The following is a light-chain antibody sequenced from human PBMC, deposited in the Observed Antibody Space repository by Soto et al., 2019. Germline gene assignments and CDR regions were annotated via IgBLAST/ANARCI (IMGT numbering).Light chain of an antibody. CDR2: RND. Sequence: QCVPRHPRSVSWTPGQRITIACSGGTSNIGTNYVYWFQHLPGTAPKLLIYRNDQRPSGVPERFSGSKSGTSASLAISGLRPDDQADHYCAGWDERLTGVFGGGTKVTAL. CDR3: AGWDERLTGV. V-gene: IGLV1-47*01. CDR1: TSNIGTNY. J-gene: IGLJ3*02.